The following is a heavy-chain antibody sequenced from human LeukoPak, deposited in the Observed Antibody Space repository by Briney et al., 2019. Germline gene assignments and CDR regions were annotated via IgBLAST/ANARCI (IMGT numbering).Heavy chain of an antibody. D-gene: IGHD3-16*01. Sequence: PGGSLRLSCAASGFSFSTYWMHWVRQAPGKGLVWVSRINNDGSSTIYADSVRGRFTISRENAKNTLYLQMNSLRAEDTAVYYCARTRTLPIAGGFDTWGQGSLVTVSS. CDR1: GFSFSTYW. CDR2: INNDGSST. J-gene: IGHJ5*02. V-gene: IGHV3-74*01. CDR3: ARTRTLPIAGGFDT.